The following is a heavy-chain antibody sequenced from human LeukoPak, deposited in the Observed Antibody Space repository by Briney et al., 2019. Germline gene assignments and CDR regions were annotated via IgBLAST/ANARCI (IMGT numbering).Heavy chain of an antibody. V-gene: IGHV3-7*03. Sequence: PGGSLRLSCAVSGFTFSGFWMSWSRQAPGKGLEWVANIKPDRTTKFYVDSVKGRFTTSRDNALNSLYLQMNSLRAEDTAIYYCARSIPYGTTWYGRSDYWGQGTLVTVSS. CDR1: GFTFSGFW. D-gene: IGHD6-13*01. CDR3: ARSIPYGTTWYGRSDY. CDR2: IKPDRTTK. J-gene: IGHJ4*02.